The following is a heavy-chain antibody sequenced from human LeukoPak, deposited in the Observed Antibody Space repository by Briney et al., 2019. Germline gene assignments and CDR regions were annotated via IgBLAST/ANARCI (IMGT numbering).Heavy chain of an antibody. CDR3: ARAPGSGYSPMYYFDY. D-gene: IGHD3-22*01. Sequence: GASVKVSCKASGGTFSSYAISWVRQAPGQGLEWMGGIIPIFGTANYAQKFQGRVTITADESTSTAYMELSSLRSEDTAVYYCARAPGSGYSPMYYFDYWGQGTLVTVSS. CDR2: IIPIFGTA. CDR1: GGTFSSYA. J-gene: IGHJ4*02. V-gene: IGHV1-69*13.